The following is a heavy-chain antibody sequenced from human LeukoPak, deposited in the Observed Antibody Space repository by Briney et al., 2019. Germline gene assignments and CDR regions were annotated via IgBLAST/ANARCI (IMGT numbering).Heavy chain of an antibody. CDR3: ARVGGYSGYDSPLGIYFDC. J-gene: IGHJ4*02. CDR1: GFTFSDYY. D-gene: IGHD5-12*01. CDR2: ISSSSYT. Sequence: PGGSLRLSCAASGFTFSDYYMSWIRQAPGKGLEWVSYISSSSYTKYADSVKGRFTISRDNAKNSLYLQMNSLRAEDTAVYYCARVGGYSGYDSPLGIYFDCWGQGPLATVSS. V-gene: IGHV3-11*06.